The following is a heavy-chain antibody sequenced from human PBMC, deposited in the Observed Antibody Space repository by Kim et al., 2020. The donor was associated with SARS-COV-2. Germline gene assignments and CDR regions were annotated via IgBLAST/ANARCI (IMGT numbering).Heavy chain of an antibody. CDR2: IYFGGRS. D-gene: IGHD2-15*01. J-gene: IGHJ4*02. CDR3: AKGYLY. V-gene: IGHV4-31*02. Sequence: IYFGGRSLYNPSLKSRLTISLDASQNQFSLKLTSVTAADTAVYYCAKGYLYWGQGALVTVSS.